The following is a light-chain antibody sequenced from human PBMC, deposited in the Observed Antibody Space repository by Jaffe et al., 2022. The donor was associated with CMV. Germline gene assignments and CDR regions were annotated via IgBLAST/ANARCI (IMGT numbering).Light chain of an antibody. V-gene: IGKV1-39*01. J-gene: IGKJ2*01. CDR1: QSISKY. CDR3: QQTFITPQT. Sequence: DIQMTQSPSSLSASVGDRVTITCRASQSISKYLNWYQQKPGKAPKLLIYAASSLQSGVPSRFSGSGSGTDFTLTISSLQPDDVASYSCQQTFITPQTFGQGTKLDIK. CDR2: AAS.